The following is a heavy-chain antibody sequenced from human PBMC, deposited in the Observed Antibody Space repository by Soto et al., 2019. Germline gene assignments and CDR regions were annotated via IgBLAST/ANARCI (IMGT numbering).Heavy chain of an antibody. J-gene: IGHJ5*02. D-gene: IGHD5-12*01. CDR1: GYSVDSNTAS. Sequence: SQTLSLTCAISGYSVDSNTASWNWIRQSPSRGLEWLGRTYFRAKWYNDYAVSVKSRIRINPDTSNNQFSLQLNSVTPDDTAVYFCAKGDNLGPKTGYAFDPWGQGIMVTVSS. V-gene: IGHV6-1*01. CDR2: TYFRAKWYN. CDR3: AKGDNLGPKTGYAFDP.